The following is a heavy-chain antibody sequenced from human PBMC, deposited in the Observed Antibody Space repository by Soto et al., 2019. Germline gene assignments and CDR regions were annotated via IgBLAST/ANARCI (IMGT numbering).Heavy chain of an antibody. Sequence: ASVKVSCNASGYTFTSYAMHWVRQAPGQRLEWMGWINAGNGNTKYSQKFQGRVTITRDTSASTAYMELRSVRSEDTAVYYCAREGADCSSTSCYAAEIYMDVWGKGTTVTVAS. D-gene: IGHD2-2*01. J-gene: IGHJ6*03. V-gene: IGHV1-3*01. CDR2: INAGNGNT. CDR1: GYTFTSYA. CDR3: AREGADCSSTSCYAAEIYMDV.